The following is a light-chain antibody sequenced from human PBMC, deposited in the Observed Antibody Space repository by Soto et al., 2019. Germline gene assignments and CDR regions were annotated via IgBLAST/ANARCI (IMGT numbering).Light chain of an antibody. CDR1: SGAVTRGHF. Sequence: QAVATQEPSLTVSPGGTVTLTCGSSSGAVTRGHFPYWFQQKPGQAPMTLIYDTASKHSWTPARFSGSLLGGKAALTLAGAQTDDEADYYCLLSYSGTNGVFGGGTKMTVL. V-gene: IGLV7-46*01. CDR3: LLSYSGTNGV. J-gene: IGLJ3*02. CDR2: DTA.